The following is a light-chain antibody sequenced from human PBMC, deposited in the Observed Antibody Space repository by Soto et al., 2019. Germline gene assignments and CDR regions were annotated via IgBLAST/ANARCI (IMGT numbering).Light chain of an antibody. Sequence: DFQMTQSPSSLSASIXDXXXXXCRASQDISNHVAWYQQKPGKPPKLLIYSASTLHSGVPSRFSGSGSGTNFTLTIGSVQPEDFATYYCLQYYNFSWTFGQGTKVDIK. J-gene: IGKJ1*01. CDR3: LQYYNFSWT. V-gene: IGKV1-27*01. CDR1: QDISNH. CDR2: SAS.